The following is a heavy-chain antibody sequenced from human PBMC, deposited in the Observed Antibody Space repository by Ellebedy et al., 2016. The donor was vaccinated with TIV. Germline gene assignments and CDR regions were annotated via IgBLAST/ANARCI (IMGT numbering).Heavy chain of an antibody. Sequence: GESLKISXAASGFTFSSYGMHWVRQAPGKGLEWVANLWYDGTNKYYADSVKGRFTISRDNSKNTLYLQMNSLRAEDTAVYYCARYGDYVWDLKTDYWGQGTLVTVSS. CDR3: ARYGDYVWDLKTDY. J-gene: IGHJ4*02. CDR2: LWYDGTNK. CDR1: GFTFSSYG. D-gene: IGHD4-17*01. V-gene: IGHV3-33*01.